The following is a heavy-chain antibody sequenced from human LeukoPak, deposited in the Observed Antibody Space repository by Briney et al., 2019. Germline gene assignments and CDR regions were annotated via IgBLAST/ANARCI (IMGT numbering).Heavy chain of an antibody. CDR2: IYYSGST. D-gene: IGHD2-2*02. CDR1: GGSISSYY. J-gene: IGHJ4*02. V-gene: IGHV4-59*08. CDR3: ARQKVLYNYFDY. Sequence: PSETLSLTCTVSGGSISSYYWSWIRQPPGKGLEWIGYIYYSGSTNYNPSLKSRVTISVDTSKNQFSLKLSSVTAADTAVYYCARQKVLYNYFDYWGQGTLVTVSS.